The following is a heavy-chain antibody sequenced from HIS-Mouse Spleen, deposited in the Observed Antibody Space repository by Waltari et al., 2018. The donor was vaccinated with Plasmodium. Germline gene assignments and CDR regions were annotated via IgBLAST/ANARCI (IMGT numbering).Heavy chain of an antibody. CDR1: GFTVRSNY. J-gene: IGHJ3*02. V-gene: IGHV3-53*01. D-gene: IGHD6-6*01. CDR3: ARGMKSSSSAFDI. Sequence: EVQLVESGGGLIQPGGSLRLSCAASGFTVRSNYMRWVRQAPGKGLEWVSVIYSGGSTYYADSVKGRFTISRDNSKNTLYLQMNSLRAEDTAVYYCARGMKSSSSAFDIWGQGTMVTVSS. CDR2: IYSGGST.